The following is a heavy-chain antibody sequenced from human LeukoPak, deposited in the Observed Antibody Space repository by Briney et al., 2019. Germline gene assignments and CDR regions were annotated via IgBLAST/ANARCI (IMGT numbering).Heavy chain of an antibody. CDR2: ISYDGSNK. D-gene: IGHD3-22*01. Sequence: PGGSLRLSCAASGFTFSSYAVHWVRQAPGKGLEWVAVISYDGSNKYYADSVKGRFTISRDNSKNTLYLQMTSLRAEDTAVYYCARDSGDVRPYYYDSSGFDYWGQGTLVTVSS. J-gene: IGHJ4*02. CDR3: ARDSGDVRPYYYDSSGFDY. V-gene: IGHV3-30-3*01. CDR1: GFTFSSYA.